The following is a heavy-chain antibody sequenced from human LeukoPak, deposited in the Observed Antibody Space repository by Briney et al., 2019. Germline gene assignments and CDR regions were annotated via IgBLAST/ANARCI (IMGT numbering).Heavy chain of an antibody. D-gene: IGHD4-17*01. CDR1: GFPFNTYA. V-gene: IGHV3-33*01. Sequence: GGSLRLSCVASGFPFNTYAMHWVRQAPGKGLEWVAIIWYDGSNENYADSVKGRSAISRDNSKNTLYLQMNGLRAEDTTVYYCSRGGYGDYNNWFDPWGQGTLVIVSS. CDR2: IWYDGSNE. J-gene: IGHJ5*02. CDR3: SRGGYGDYNNWFDP.